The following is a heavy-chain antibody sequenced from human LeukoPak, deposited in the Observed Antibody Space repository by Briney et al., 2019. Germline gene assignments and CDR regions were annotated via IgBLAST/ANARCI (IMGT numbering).Heavy chain of an antibody. D-gene: IGHD3-10*01. CDR2: ISGTGGTK. CDR1: GYTSSSYT. Sequence: PRGPRRLSRVAPGYTSSSYTMNWVTQAPGKGLDWVSCISGTGGTKYYADSVKGRFTISRDNAKNSLYLQMNSLRDEDTAVYYCATEGRSYSPGYWGQGTLVTVSS. CDR3: ATEGRSYSPGY. V-gene: IGHV3-48*02. J-gene: IGHJ4*02.